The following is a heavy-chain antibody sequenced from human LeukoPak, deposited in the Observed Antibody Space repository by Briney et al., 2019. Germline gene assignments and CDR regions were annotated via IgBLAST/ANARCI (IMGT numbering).Heavy chain of an antibody. J-gene: IGHJ5*02. D-gene: IGHD3-22*01. V-gene: IGHV4-59*08. CDR1: GGSISSYY. Sequence: SETLSLTCTVSGGSISSYYWSWIRQPPGKGLEWIGYIYYSGSTNYNPSLKSRVTISVDTSKNQFSLKLSSVTAADTAVYYCARYYDSSGYRAGALDPWGQGTLVTVSS. CDR2: IYYSGST. CDR3: ARYYDSSGYRAGALDP.